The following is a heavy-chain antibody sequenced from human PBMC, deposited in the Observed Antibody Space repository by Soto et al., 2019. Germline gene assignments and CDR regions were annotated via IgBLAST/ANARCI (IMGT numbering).Heavy chain of an antibody. D-gene: IGHD4-17*01. CDR1: GDSITSGAYY. J-gene: IGHJ4*02. V-gene: IGHV4-31*03. Sequence: QVQVLESGPRLVRPSETLSLTCSVSGDSITSGAYYWSWIRQTPGKGLEHIGYIYDTGNTFYNPSLGGGFTISIDTPKKKSPRKLLFWTAADPAVYYGATPVPLGDYKESWGRGALVTVPS. CDR3: ATPVPLGDYKES. CDR2: IYDTGNT.